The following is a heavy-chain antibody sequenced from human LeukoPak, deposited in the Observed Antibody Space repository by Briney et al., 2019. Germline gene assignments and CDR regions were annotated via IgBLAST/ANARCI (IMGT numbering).Heavy chain of an antibody. CDR3: ARDRSSGYYNAFDI. Sequence: GGSLRLPCAASGFTFSSYAMSWVRQAPGKGLEWVSAISGSGGSTYYADSVKGRFTISRDNSKNTLYLQMNSLRAEDTAVYYCARDRSSGYYNAFDIWGQGTMVTVSS. CDR1: GFTFSSYA. CDR2: ISGSGGST. V-gene: IGHV3-23*01. D-gene: IGHD3-22*01. J-gene: IGHJ3*02.